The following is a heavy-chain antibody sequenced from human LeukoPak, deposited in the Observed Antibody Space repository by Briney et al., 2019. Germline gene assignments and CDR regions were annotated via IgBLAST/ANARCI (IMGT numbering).Heavy chain of an antibody. V-gene: IGHV3-23*01. J-gene: IGHJ5*02. Sequence: PGRSLRLSCAASGFTFSSYALSWVRQAPGKGLEWVSAISGSGGSTYYADSVKGRFTISRDNSKNTLYLQMNSLRAEDTAVYYCAKARPSRPYYDFWSGKYNWFDPWGQGTLVTVSS. CDR2: ISGSGGST. CDR3: AKARPSRPYYDFWSGKYNWFDP. CDR1: GFTFSSYA. D-gene: IGHD3-3*01.